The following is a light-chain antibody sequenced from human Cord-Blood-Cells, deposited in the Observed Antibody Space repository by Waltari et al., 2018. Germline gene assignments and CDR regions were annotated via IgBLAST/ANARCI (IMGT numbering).Light chain of an antibody. CDR1: SSDVMVYTY. CDR2: DVS. CDR3: SSYTSSSTLVV. J-gene: IGLJ2*01. Sequence: SARPQPASVSGSPRQPLTISCTGSSSDVMVYTYVSRYPQHPGNAPKLLIYDVSNRPSGVSNRFSGSKSGNTASLTISGLQAEDEADYYCSSYTSSSTLVVFGGGTKLTVL. V-gene: IGLV2-14*01.